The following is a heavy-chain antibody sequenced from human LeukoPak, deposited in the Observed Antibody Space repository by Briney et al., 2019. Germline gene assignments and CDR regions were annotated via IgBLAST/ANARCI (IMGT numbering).Heavy chain of an antibody. D-gene: IGHD6-13*01. CDR1: GFTFSSYA. V-gene: IGHV3-64D*09. Sequence: GGSLRLSCSASGFTFSSYAMPWVRQAPGKGLEYVSAISSNGGSTYYADSVKGRFTISRDNSKNTLYLQMSSLRAEDTAVYYCVKKVVAAAGTNYYYYGMDVWGQGTTVTVSS. CDR2: ISSNGGST. CDR3: VKKVVAAAGTNYYYYGMDV. J-gene: IGHJ6*02.